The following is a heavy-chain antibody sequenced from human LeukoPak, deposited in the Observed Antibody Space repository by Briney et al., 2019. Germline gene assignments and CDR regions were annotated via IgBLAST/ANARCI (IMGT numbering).Heavy chain of an antibody. D-gene: IGHD3-10*01. Sequence: PGGSLRLSCAASGFTFSSYEMNWVRQAPGKGLEWVSSISSSSSYIYYADSVKGRFTTSRDNAKNSLYLQMNSLRAEDTAVYYCARDGITMVRGVIISWGQGTLVTVSS. CDR1: GFTFSSYE. J-gene: IGHJ4*02. CDR2: ISSSSSYI. CDR3: ARDGITMVRGVIIS. V-gene: IGHV3-21*01.